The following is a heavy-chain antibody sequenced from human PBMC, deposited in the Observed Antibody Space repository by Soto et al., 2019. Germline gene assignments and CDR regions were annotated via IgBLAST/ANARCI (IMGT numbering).Heavy chain of an antibody. Sequence: ASVKVSCKASGYDFTAYDINWVRQASGQGLEWMGWMNPINGATGSARRFQGRVSMTRNTATGTAYLELTSLRSDDTAVYYCGRGPSPRAPAGGTPFYYAMDVWGQGTTVTVSS. J-gene: IGHJ6*02. CDR1: GYDFTAYD. CDR2: MNPINGAT. CDR3: GRGPSPRAPAGGTPFYYAMDV. D-gene: IGHD6-13*01. V-gene: IGHV1-8*02.